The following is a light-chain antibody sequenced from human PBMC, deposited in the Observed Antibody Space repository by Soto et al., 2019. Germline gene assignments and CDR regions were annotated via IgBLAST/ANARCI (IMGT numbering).Light chain of an antibody. J-gene: IGLJ2*01. CDR1: SSDVGGYNY. CDR3: CSYAGSSPYIV. Sequence: QSVLTQPPSASGSPGQSVTISCTGTSSDVGGYNYVSWYQQYPDEAPNLIIYEGDKRPSGLSDRFSGSKSGNTASLTISGVQPEDEADYYCCSYAGSSPYIVFGGGTKLTVL. CDR2: EGD. V-gene: IGLV2-8*01.